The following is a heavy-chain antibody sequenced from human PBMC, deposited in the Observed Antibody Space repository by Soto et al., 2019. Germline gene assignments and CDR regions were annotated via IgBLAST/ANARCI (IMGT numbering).Heavy chain of an antibody. Sequence: ASVKVSCKASGYIFTSYYIHWVRQAPGQGLEWMGWINPFDGSRMFAQSFQGRVTMTRDTSTSTVYMEVSSLRSEDTAVYYCSRADPGETSAFDRWGQGTLVTVSS. D-gene: IGHD3-10*01. CDR2: INPFDGSR. V-gene: IGHV1-46*03. J-gene: IGHJ4*02. CDR3: SRADPGETSAFDR. CDR1: GYIFTSYY.